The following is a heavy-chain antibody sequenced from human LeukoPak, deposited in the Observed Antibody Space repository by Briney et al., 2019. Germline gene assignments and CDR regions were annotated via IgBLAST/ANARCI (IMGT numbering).Heavy chain of an antibody. V-gene: IGHV1-2*02. D-gene: IGHD3-22*01. Sequence: VASVKVSCKASGYTFTDHSMHWVRQAPGQGLEWMGWINPNSGGTNYAQKFQGRVTMTRDTSISTAYMELSRLRSDDTAVYYCARVPRRYYDSSGYYYTYYFDYWGQGTLVTVSS. CDR2: INPNSGGT. J-gene: IGHJ4*02. CDR1: GYTFTDHS. CDR3: ARVPRRYYDSSGYYYTYYFDY.